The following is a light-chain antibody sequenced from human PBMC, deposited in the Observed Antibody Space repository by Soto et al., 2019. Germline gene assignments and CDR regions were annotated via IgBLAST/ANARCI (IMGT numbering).Light chain of an antibody. V-gene: IGLV2-14*03. Sequence: ALTQPASVSGSPGQSITISCTGTISDVGGYNFVSWYQQYPGKAPKLMICDVSNRPSGVSNRFSGSKSGNTASLTISGLQAEDGADYYCSSFTGSNYVFGTGTKVTVL. J-gene: IGLJ1*01. CDR1: ISDVGGYNF. CDR3: SSFTGSNYV. CDR2: DVS.